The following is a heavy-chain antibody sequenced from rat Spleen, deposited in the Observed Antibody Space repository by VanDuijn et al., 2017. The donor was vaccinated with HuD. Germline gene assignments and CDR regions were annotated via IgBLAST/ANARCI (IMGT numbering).Heavy chain of an antibody. Sequence: EVQLVESGGDLVQSGRSLKLSCAASGFTSSDYDMTWVRQAPTKGLEWVATISSDGRRNYYRDSVKGRFTISRDNAKSSLYLQMDSLRSADTATYYCARGNMDSTDYYHYFDYWGQGVMVTVSS. J-gene: IGHJ2*01. CDR1: GFTSSDYD. CDR2: ISSDGRRN. CDR3: ARGNMDSTDYYHYFDY. V-gene: IGHV5-29*01. D-gene: IGHD1-6*01.